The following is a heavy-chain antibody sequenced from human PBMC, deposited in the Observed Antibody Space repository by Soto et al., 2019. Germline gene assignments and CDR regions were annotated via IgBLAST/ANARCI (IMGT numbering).Heavy chain of an antibody. V-gene: IGHV3-30-3*01. J-gene: IGHJ2*01. Sequence: QVQLVESGGGVVQPGRSLRLSCAASGFTFSSYAMHWVRQAPGKGLEWVAVISYDGSNKYYADSVKGRFTISRDNSKNTLYLQMNSLSAEDTAVYYCARSPGIAAAWWYFDLWGRGTLVTVSS. CDR2: ISYDGSNK. CDR3: ARSPGIAAAWWYFDL. D-gene: IGHD6-13*01. CDR1: GFTFSSYA.